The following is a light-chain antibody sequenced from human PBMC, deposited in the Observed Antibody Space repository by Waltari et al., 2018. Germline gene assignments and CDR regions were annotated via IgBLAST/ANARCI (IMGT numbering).Light chain of an antibody. J-gene: IGLJ2*01. CDR3: CSHAGSSTVV. V-gene: IGLV2-23*02. CDR1: SRDAGRHNL. CDR2: AVS. Sequence: QSALTQPASVSGSPGQSITISCTGTSRDAGRHNLVSWYHQHPGKAPKPMIYAVSKRPSGVSNRFSGSKSGNTASLTISGLQAEDEADYYCCSHAGSSTVVFGGGTKLTVL.